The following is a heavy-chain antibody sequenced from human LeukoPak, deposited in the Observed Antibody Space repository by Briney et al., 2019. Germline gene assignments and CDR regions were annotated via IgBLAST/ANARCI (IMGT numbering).Heavy chain of an antibody. V-gene: IGHV3-23*01. CDR3: ARDPTELQLLSYYFDY. J-gene: IGHJ4*02. CDR2: ISFSGTTT. CDR1: GITFSSYS. Sequence: GGSLRLSCAASGITFSSYSMSWVRQAPGKGLEWVSSISFSGTTTYYADPVKGRFTVSRDNSKNTLYLQMDGLRAEDTAVYYCARDPTELQLLSYYFDYWGQGTLVAVSS. D-gene: IGHD2-2*01.